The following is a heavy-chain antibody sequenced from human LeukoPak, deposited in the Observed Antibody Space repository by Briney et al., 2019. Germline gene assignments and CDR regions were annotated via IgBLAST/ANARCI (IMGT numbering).Heavy chain of an antibody. Sequence: SETLSLTCTVSGGSISGYYWSWIRQPPGKGLEWIGYIYYSGSTNYNPSLKSRVTISVDTSKNQFSLKLSSVTAADTAVYYCARTYCSGSTCYPNRLDYWDPGTLVTVSS. J-gene: IGHJ4*02. CDR1: GGSISGYY. CDR2: IYYSGST. D-gene: IGHD2-15*01. V-gene: IGHV4-59*01. CDR3: ARTYCSGSTCYPNRLDY.